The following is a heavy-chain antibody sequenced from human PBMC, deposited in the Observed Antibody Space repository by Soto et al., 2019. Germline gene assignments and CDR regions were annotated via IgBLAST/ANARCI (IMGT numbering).Heavy chain of an antibody. CDR2: ISSSSSYT. V-gene: IGHV3-11*06. CDR1: GFTFSDYY. J-gene: IGHJ4*02. D-gene: IGHD3-10*01. Sequence: GGSLRLSCAASGFTFSDYYMSWIRQAPGKGLEWVSYISSSSSYTNYADSVKGRFTISRDNAKNSLYLQMNSLRAEDTAVYYCARGTYYYGSGSYLWWGQGTLVTVSS. CDR3: ARGTYYYGSGSYLW.